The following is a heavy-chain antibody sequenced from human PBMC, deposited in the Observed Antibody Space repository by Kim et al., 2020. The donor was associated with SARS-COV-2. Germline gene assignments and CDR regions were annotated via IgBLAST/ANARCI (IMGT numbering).Heavy chain of an antibody. J-gene: IGHJ6*03. V-gene: IGHV3-30-3*01. CDR1: GFTFSSYA. Sequence: GGSLRLSCAASGFTFSSYAMHWVRQAPGKGLEWVAVISYDGSNKYYADSVKGRFTISRDNSKNTLYLQMNSLRAEDTAVYYCARSGTYHCSSTSCLQLWLNYYYYYYMDVWGKGTTVTVSS. CDR3: ARSGTYHCSSTSCLQLWLNYYYYYYMDV. D-gene: IGHD2-2*01. CDR2: ISYDGSNK.